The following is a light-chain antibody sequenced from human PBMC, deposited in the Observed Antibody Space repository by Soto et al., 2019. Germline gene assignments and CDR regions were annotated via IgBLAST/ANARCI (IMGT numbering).Light chain of an antibody. Sequence: QSALTQPASVSGSPGQSITISCTGSSGDIGSYNRVSWYQQHPGKAPKLKIHEVTERPSGVYSRFSGSKSGNTASLTIPGLRAEDEAEYYRSSYTNVNTRSCVFGTGTKLTVL. V-gene: IGLV2-14*01. CDR2: EVT. CDR1: SGDIGSYNR. J-gene: IGLJ1*01. CDR3: SSYTNVNTRSCV.